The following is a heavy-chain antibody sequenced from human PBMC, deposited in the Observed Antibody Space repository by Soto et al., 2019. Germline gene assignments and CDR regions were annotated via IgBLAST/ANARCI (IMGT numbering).Heavy chain of an antibody. CDR2: ISAYNGNT. CDR1: GYPFTSYG. Sequence: ASVKVSCKASGYPFTSYGISWVRQAPGQGLEWMGWISAYNGNTNYAHKLQGRVTMTTDTSTSTAYMERRSLRSDDTAVYSCARSRGIAGSGKHFDYWGQGTLVTVSS. CDR3: ARSRGIAGSGKHFDY. V-gene: IGHV1-18*01. D-gene: IGHD6-19*01. J-gene: IGHJ4*02.